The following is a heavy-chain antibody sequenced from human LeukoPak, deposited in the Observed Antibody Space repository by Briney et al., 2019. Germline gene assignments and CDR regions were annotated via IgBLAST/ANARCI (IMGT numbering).Heavy chain of an antibody. Sequence: ASVKVSCKASGYTFTSYGISWVRQAPGQGLEWVGWTSAHNDDTNYAETLQGRLNMTKDISTSKAYMELTSLRSDDTAVYYCARDWDSRNDYFDPWGQGTLVIVSS. CDR1: GYTFTSYG. CDR3: ARDWDSRNDYFDP. J-gene: IGHJ4*02. V-gene: IGHV1-18*01. D-gene: IGHD1-1*01. CDR2: TSAHNDDT.